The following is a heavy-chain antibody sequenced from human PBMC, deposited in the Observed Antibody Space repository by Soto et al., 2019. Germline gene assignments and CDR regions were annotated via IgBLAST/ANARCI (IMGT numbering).Heavy chain of an antibody. CDR1: GYTFTSYG. D-gene: IGHD3-22*01. CDR3: ARVFIYDVGPLDAFDI. CDR2: ISAYNGNT. J-gene: IGHJ3*02. V-gene: IGHV1-18*01. Sequence: GASVKVSCKASGYTFTSYGISWVRQAPGQGLEWMGWISAYNGNTNYAQKLQGRVTMTTDTSTSTAYMELRSLRSDDTAVYYCARVFIYDVGPLDAFDIWGQGTMVTVSS.